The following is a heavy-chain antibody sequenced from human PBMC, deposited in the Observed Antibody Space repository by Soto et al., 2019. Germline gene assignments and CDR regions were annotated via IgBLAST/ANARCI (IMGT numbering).Heavy chain of an antibody. V-gene: IGHV3-11*06. CDR2: ISSSSSYT. CDR1: GFTFSDYC. J-gene: IGHJ4*02. CDR3: ARGKDSSGWYYFDY. D-gene: IGHD6-19*01. Sequence: GGSLRLSCAASGFTFSDYCMSWIRQAPGKGLEWVSYISSSSSYTNYADSVKGRFTISRDNAKNSLYLQMNSLRAEDTAVYYCARGKDSSGWYYFDYWGQGTLVTVSS.